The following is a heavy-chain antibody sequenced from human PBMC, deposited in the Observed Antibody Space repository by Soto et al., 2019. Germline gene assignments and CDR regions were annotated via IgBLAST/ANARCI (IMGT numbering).Heavy chain of an antibody. CDR1: GFTFSSYA. J-gene: IGHJ4*02. CDR3: ARDRGDYYDSSGYYDPPGY. D-gene: IGHD3-22*01. Sequence: LRLSCAASGFTFSSYAMHWVRQAPGKGLEWVAVISYDGSNKYYAGSVKGRFTISRDNSKNTLYLQMNSLRAEDTAVYYCARDRGDYYDSSGYYDPPGYWGQGTLVTVSS. CDR2: ISYDGSNK. V-gene: IGHV3-30-3*01.